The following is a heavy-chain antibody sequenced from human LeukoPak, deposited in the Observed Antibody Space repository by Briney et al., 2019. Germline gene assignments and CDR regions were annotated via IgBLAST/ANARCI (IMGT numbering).Heavy chain of an antibody. Sequence: PGGSLRLSCAACGFTFSSYWMHWVRQAPGKGLVWVSRINSDGSSTIYADSVKGRFTISRDNAKNTLYLQMNSLRGEGTAVYYCARATSDYVWGSYRYDFDFDYWGQGTLVTVSS. CDR3: ARATSDYVWGSYRYDFDFDY. CDR1: GFTFSSYW. CDR2: INSDGSST. D-gene: IGHD3-16*02. V-gene: IGHV3-74*01. J-gene: IGHJ4*02.